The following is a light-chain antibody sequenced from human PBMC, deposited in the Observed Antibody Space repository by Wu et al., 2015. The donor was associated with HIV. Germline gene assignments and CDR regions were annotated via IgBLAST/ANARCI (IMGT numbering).Light chain of an antibody. Sequence: EILMMQSPAALSVSPGERATLSCRATQSVNSNLAWYHQKPGQPPRLVIYSASTRAAGIPARFSGSGSGTEFTLTISSLQSEDFAVYYCQHRFTWPLTFGQGTRLE. CDR1: QSVNSN. CDR2: SAS. J-gene: IGKJ5*01. V-gene: IGKV3-15*01. CDR3: QHRFTWPLT.